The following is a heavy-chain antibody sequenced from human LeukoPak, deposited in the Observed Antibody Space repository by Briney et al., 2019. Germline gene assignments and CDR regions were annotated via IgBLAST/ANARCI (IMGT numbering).Heavy chain of an antibody. CDR2: IYTSGST. CDR1: GGSISSYY. CDR3: ARHLDSYGYNVGDY. J-gene: IGHJ4*02. Sequence: SETLSLTCTVSGGSISSYYWSWIRQPAGKGLEWIGRIYTSGSTNYNPSLKSRVTMSVDTSKNQFSLKLTSMTAADTAVYYCARHLDSYGYNVGDYWGQGTLVTVSS. D-gene: IGHD5-18*01. V-gene: IGHV4-4*07.